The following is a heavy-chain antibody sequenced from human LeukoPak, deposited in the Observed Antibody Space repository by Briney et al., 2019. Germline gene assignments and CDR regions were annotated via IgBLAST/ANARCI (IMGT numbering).Heavy chain of an antibody. CDR1: GFTFDDYG. D-gene: IGHD3-10*01. J-gene: IGHJ4*02. CDR3: ASFHYYGSGAYYLSY. Sequence: GGSLRLSCAASGFTFDDYGMSWVRQAPGKGLEWVSGINWNGGSTGYADSVKGRFTISRDNAKNSLYLQMNSLRAEDTALYYCASFHYYGSGAYYLSYWGQGTLVTVSS. V-gene: IGHV3-20*04. CDR2: INWNGGST.